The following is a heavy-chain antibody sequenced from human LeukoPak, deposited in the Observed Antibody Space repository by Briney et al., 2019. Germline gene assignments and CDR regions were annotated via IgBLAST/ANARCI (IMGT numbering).Heavy chain of an antibody. J-gene: IGHJ5*02. CDR2: IYYSGST. V-gene: IGHV4-39*07. D-gene: IGHD3-10*01. CDR3: ARDRGPNEYGYGFGSWFDP. CDR1: GGSINRSSFY. Sequence: SETLSLTCSVSGGSINRSSFYWGWIRQPPGKGLEWIGSIYYSGSTYSNPSLKSRVTISVDTSKNQFSLKLTSVTAADTAVYYCARDRGPNEYGYGFGSWFDPWGQGTLVTVSS.